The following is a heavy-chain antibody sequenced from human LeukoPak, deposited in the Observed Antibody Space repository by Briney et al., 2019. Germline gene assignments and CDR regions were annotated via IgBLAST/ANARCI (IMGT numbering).Heavy chain of an antibody. V-gene: IGHV3-21*01. CDR1: GFTFSSYS. D-gene: IGHD3-22*01. Sequence: PGGSLRLSCAASGFTFSSYSMNWVRQAPGKGLEWVSSISSSSSYIYYADSVKGRFTISRDNAKNSLYLQMNSLRAEDTAVHYCAREEYYDSSGNPGIDYWGQGTLVTVSS. CDR3: AREEYYDSSGNPGIDY. J-gene: IGHJ4*02. CDR2: ISSSSSYI.